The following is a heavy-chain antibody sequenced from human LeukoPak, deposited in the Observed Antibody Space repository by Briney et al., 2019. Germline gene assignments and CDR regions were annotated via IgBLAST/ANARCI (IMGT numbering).Heavy chain of an antibody. Sequence: SVKVSCKASGYTFTGYYMHWVRQAPGQGLEWMGGIIPIFGTANYAQKFQGRVTITADESTSTAYMELSSLRSEDTAVYYCAVRLAARPFHHYYYYMDVWGKGTTVTVSS. CDR3: AVRLAARPFHHYYYYMDV. J-gene: IGHJ6*03. CDR1: GYTFTGYY. CDR2: IIPIFGTA. D-gene: IGHD6-6*01. V-gene: IGHV1-69*13.